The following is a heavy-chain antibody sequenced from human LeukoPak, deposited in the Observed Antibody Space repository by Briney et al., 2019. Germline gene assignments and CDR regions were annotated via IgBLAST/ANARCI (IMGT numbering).Heavy chain of an antibody. J-gene: IGHJ4*02. V-gene: IGHV1-69*13. CDR3: ARDAVRDSSGYYFVGYFDY. CDR2: IIPIFGTA. Sequence: ASVKVSCKASGGTFSSYAISWVRQAPGRGLEWMGGIIPIFGTANYAQKFQGRGTITADESPSTAYMELSSLRSEDTAVYYCARDAVRDSSGYYFVGYFDYWGQGTLVTVSS. CDR1: GGTFSSYA. D-gene: IGHD3-22*01.